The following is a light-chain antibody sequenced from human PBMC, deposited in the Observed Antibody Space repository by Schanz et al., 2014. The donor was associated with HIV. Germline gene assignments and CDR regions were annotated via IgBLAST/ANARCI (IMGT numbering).Light chain of an antibody. J-gene: IGLJ2*01. V-gene: IGLV2-8*01. CDR2: DVN. Sequence: QSALTQPPSASGSPGQSVTISCTGTSSDVGDYNYVSWYQQYPGKAPKLMIYDVNNRPSGISNRFSGSKSGNTASLTVSAVQPEDEADYYCSSYGGFNNFVVFGGGTKLTVL. CDR3: SSYGGFNNFVV. CDR1: SSDVGDYNY.